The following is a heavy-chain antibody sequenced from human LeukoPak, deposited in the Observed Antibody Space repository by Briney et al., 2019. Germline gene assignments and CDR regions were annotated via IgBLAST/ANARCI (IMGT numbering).Heavy chain of an antibody. CDR1: GLSVSSNY. D-gene: IGHD2-2*01. V-gene: IGHV3-66*02. CDR2: IYSGGST. Sequence: PGGSLRLSCAASGLSVSSNYMSWVRQAPGKGLEWVSLIYSGGSTYYADSVKSRFTISRDNSKNTLYLQMNSLRGEDTAVYYCARDARYCSSTGCYSDYWGQGTLVTVSS. J-gene: IGHJ4*02. CDR3: ARDARYCSSTGCYSDY.